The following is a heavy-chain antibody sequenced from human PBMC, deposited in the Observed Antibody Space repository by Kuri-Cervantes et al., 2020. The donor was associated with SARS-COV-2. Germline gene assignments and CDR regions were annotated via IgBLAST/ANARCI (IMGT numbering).Heavy chain of an antibody. V-gene: IGHV3-30*02. J-gene: IGHJ4*02. CDR2: IRYDGSNK. CDR3: ANLVDXAMAYFDY. CDR1: GFTFDDYA. Sequence: GGSLRLSCAASGFTFDDYAMHWVRQAPGKGLEWVAFIRYDGSNKYYADSVKGRFTISRDNSKNTLYLQMNSLRAEDTAVYYCANLVDXAMAYFDYWGQGTLVTVSS. D-gene: IGHD5-18*01.